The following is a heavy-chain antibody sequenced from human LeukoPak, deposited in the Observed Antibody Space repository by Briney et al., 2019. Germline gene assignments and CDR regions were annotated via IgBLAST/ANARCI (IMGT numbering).Heavy chain of an antibody. J-gene: IGHJ3*02. V-gene: IGHV3-23*01. CDR2: ITDSVSGGST. Sequence: PGGSLRLSCAASGFTFSSYWMSWVRQAPGKGLEWVSTITDSVSGGSTYYADSVKGQFTISRDNSKNTLYLQMSSLRAEDTAVYFCAKDIIAVAGDAFDIWGQGTMVTVSS. CDR3: AKDIIAVAGDAFDI. D-gene: IGHD6-19*01. CDR1: GFTFSSYW.